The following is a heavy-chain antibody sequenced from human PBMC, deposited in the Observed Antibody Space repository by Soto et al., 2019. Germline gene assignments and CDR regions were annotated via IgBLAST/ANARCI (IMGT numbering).Heavy chain of an antibody. J-gene: IGHJ6*02. D-gene: IGHD6-6*01. V-gene: IGHV3-30*18. CDR3: AKGSSSVYYYYYGIDV. CDR2: MSNDGSNK. CDR1: VFNFRAYG. Sequence: WGSLRLSCVSSVFNFRAYGMQWVRQAPGKGLEWVAVMSNDGSNKYYADSVKGRFTISRDNSKNMLYLQMNSLRTEDTAVYYCAKGSSSVYYYYYGIDVWGPGTTVTVSS.